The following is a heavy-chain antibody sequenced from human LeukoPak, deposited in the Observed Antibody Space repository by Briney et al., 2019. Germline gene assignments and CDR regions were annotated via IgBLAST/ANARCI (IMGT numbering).Heavy chain of an antibody. J-gene: IGHJ6*03. CDR3: ARDSICSSTSRSSGDYYYYMDV. D-gene: IGHD2-2*01. V-gene: IGHV3-48*01. Sequence: PGGSLRLSCAASGFTFSSYSMSWVRQAPGKGLEWVSYISSSSSTIYYADSVKGRFTISRDNAKNSLYLQMNSLRAEVTAVYYCARDSICSSTSRSSGDYYYYMDVWGKGTTVTVSS. CDR2: ISSSSSTI. CDR1: GFTFSSYS.